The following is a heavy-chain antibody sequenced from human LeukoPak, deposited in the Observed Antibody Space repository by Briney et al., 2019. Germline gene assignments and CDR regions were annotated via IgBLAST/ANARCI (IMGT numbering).Heavy chain of an antibody. CDR2: IYSSGTT. Sequence: SETLSLTCSVSGGFLSSHYWSWIRQPPGKEMELIGHIYSSGTTYYNPSVGSRVTISLQTPKNQFSLRLNSVTAADTAVYYCARFSSGCSESSCYLTNWGQGTLVIVSS. CDR1: GGFLSSHY. CDR3: ARFSSGCSESSCYLTN. V-gene: IGHV4-59*11. D-gene: IGHD2-2*01. J-gene: IGHJ4*02.